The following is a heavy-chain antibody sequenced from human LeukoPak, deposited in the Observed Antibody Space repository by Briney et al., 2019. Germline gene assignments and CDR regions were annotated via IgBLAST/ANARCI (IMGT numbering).Heavy chain of an antibody. D-gene: IGHD4-11*01. V-gene: IGHV4-59*01. CDR2: IYYSGST. CDR1: GGSISSYY. CDR3: GRYRADYNYYGMDV. J-gene: IGHJ6*02. Sequence: PSETLSLTCTVSGGSISSYYWSWIRQPPGKGLEWIGYIYYSGSTNYNPSLKSRVTISVDTSKNQFSLKLSSVTAADTAVYYCGRYRADYNYYGMDVWGQGTTVTVSS.